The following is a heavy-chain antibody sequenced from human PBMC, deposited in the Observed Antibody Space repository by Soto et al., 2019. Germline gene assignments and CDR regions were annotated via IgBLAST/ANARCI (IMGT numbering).Heavy chain of an antibody. CDR1: GGTFSSYA. D-gene: IGHD3-10*01. V-gene: IGHV1-69*13. CDR3: AKLHGDYYGSGSSSYYFDY. J-gene: IGHJ4*02. CDR2: IIPIFGTA. Sequence: SVKVSCKASGGTFSSYAISCVRQAPGQGLEWMGGIIPIFGTANYAQKFQGRVTITADESTSTAYMELSSLRSEDAAVYYCAKLHGDYYGSGSSSYYFDYWGQGTLVTVSS.